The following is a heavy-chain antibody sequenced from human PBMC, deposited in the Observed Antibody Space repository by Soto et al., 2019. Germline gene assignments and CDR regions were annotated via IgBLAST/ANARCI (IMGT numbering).Heavy chain of an antibody. CDR1: GGSISSYY. CDR2: IYYSGST. J-gene: IGHJ4*02. CDR3: ARADIAVAGFDY. D-gene: IGHD6-19*01. Sequence: SETLSLTCTVSGGSISSYYWSWIRQPPGKGLEWIGYIYYSGSTNYNPSLKSRVTISVDTSKNQFSLKLSSVTAADTAVYYCARADIAVAGFDYWGQGTLVTVSS. V-gene: IGHV4-59*01.